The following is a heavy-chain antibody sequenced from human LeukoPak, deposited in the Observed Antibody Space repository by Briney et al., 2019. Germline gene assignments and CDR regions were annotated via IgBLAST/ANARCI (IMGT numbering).Heavy chain of an antibody. J-gene: IGHJ4*02. CDR2: ISSSGSTI. V-gene: IGHV3-11*01. Sequence: GGSLRLSCAASGFTFSDYYMSWIRQAPGKGLEWVSYISSSGSTIYHADSVKGRFAISRDNAKNSLYLQMNSLRAEDTALYYCAKDLRDIVVVPAAVWCWGQGTLVTVSS. CDR1: GFTFSDYY. D-gene: IGHD2-2*01. CDR3: AKDLRDIVVVPAAVWC.